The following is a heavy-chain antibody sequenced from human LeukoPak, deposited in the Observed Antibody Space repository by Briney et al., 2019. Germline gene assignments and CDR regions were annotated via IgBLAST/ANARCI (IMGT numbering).Heavy chain of an antibody. D-gene: IGHD1-26*01. V-gene: IGHV3-53*01. J-gene: IGHJ5*02. CDR2: IYSGGST. CDR3: ARANSGTIPGVDP. CDR1: GFTVSSNY. Sequence: PGGSLRLSCAASGFTVSSNYMSWVRQAPGKGLEWVSVIYSGGSTYYADSVKGRFTISRDNSKNTLYLQMNSVRAEDTAVYYCARANSGTIPGVDPWGQGTLVTVSS.